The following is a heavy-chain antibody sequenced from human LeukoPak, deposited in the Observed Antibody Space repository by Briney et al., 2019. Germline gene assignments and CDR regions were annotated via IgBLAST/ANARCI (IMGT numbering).Heavy chain of an antibody. CDR1: GGSTSSSGYY. CDR2: IYYSGTT. V-gene: IGHV4-39*07. Sequence: SETLSLTCTVSGGSTSSSGYYWGWIRQPPGKGLEWIGIIYYSGTTYYNPSLKSRVTISIGTSKNQFSLKLSSVTAADTAVYYCASTKVVTPRGQGSWGQGTLVTVSS. J-gene: IGHJ5*02. CDR3: ASTKVVTPRGQGS. D-gene: IGHD4-23*01.